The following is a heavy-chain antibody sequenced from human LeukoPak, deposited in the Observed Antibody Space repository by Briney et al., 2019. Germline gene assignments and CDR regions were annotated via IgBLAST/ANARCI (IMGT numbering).Heavy chain of an antibody. V-gene: IGHV3-7*03. CDR3: ARELLGHGYNSGDFDY. CDR1: GFTFSSYW. D-gene: IGHD5-24*01. CDR2: INHNGNVN. J-gene: IGHJ4*02. Sequence: GGSLRLSCAASGFTFSSYWMNWARQAPGKGLEWVASINHNGNVNYYVDSVKGRFTISRDNAKNSLYLQMSNLRAEDTAVYYCARELLGHGYNSGDFDYWGQGTLVTVSS.